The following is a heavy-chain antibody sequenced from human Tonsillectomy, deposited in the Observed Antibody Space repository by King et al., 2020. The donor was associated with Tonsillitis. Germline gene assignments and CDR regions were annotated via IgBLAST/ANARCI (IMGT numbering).Heavy chain of an antibody. CDR2: IYPGDSDT. Sequence: QLVQSGAEVKKPGESLKISCKGSGYSFTTYWIGWVRQMPGKGLEWMGIIYPGDSDTRYSPSFQGQVTISADKSISTAYLQWSSLKASDTAMYYCARLGTVTKDYYYYGMDVWGQGTTVTVSS. D-gene: IGHD4-17*01. CDR3: ARLGTVTKDYYYYGMDV. CDR1: GYSFTTYW. J-gene: IGHJ6*02. V-gene: IGHV5-51*01.